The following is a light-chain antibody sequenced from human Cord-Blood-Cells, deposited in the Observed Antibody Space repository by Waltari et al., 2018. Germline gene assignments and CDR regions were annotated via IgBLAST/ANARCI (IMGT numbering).Light chain of an antibody. Sequence: DIVMTQSPDSLAVSLGDRATINCQSSQSVLYSSNNKNYLAWYQQKPGQPPKLLIYWASTRESGVPDRFSGSGSGTDFTLTISSLQAEDGAVYYCQQYYSTPLTFGGGTKVEIK. CDR2: WAS. J-gene: IGKJ4*01. CDR3: QQYYSTPLT. CDR1: QSVLYSSNNKNY. V-gene: IGKV4-1*01.